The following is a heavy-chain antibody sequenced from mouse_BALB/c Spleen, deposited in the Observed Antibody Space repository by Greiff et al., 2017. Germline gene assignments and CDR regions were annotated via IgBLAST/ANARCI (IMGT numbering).Heavy chain of an antibody. CDR1: GYTFTSYY. CDR2: ILPGSGST. Sequence: QVQLQQSGAELVKPGASVKLSCKASGYTFTSYYMYWVKQRPGQGLEWIGEILPGSGSTNYNEKFKGKATFTADTSSNTAYMQLSSLTSEDSAVYYCARSSIYYGNSHYAMDYWGQGTSVTVSS. D-gene: IGHD2-1*01. J-gene: IGHJ4*01. CDR3: ARSSIYYGNSHYAMDY. V-gene: IGHV1-55*01.